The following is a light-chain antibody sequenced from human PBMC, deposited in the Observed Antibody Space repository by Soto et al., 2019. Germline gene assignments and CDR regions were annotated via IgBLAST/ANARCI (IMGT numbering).Light chain of an antibody. CDR3: SSYTSRSTVV. CDR2: EVS. CDR1: SSDVGTYNY. V-gene: IGLV2-14*01. J-gene: IGLJ2*01. Sequence: QSVLTQPASVSGSPGQSITISCTGTSSDVGTYNYVSWYQQHPGKAPKLMIYEVSNRPSGVSNRFSGSKFGNTASLTISGLQAEDEADYYCSSYTSRSTVVFGGGTKVTVL.